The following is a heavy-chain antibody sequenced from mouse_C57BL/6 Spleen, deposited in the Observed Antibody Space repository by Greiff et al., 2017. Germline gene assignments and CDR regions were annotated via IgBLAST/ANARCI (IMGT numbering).Heavy chain of an antibody. J-gene: IGHJ4*01. D-gene: IGHD2-5*01. CDR1: GFTFSDYG. Sequence: EVQVVESGGGLVKPGGSLKLPCAASGFTFSDYGMHWVRQAPEKGLEWVAYISSGSSTIYYADTVKGRFTISRDNAKNTLFLQMTSLRSEDTAMYYCARSYYSNYRSAMDYWGQGASVTVSS. CDR3: ARSYYSNYRSAMDY. CDR2: ISSGSSTI. V-gene: IGHV5-17*01.